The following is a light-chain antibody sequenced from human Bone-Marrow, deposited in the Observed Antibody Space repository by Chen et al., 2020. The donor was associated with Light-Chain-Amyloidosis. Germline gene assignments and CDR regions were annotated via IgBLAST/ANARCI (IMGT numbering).Light chain of an antibody. CDR2: RGS. J-gene: IGLJ3*02. CDR1: SSDVGSYNL. V-gene: IGLV2-23*01. Sequence: QSALTQPASVSGSPGQSITISCTGTSSDVGSYNLVCWYQQHPGKAPKLMIYRGSKRRSGVSDRFSGWKSGNTTSLTISGLEAEDEADYYCCSYAGSSTGVFGGGTKLTVL. CDR3: CSYAGSSTGV.